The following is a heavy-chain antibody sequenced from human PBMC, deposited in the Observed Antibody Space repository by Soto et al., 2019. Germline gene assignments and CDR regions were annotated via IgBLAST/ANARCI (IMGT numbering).Heavy chain of an antibody. CDR1: GGSISGYY. V-gene: IGHV4-59*08. D-gene: IGHD3-10*01. J-gene: IGHJ4*02. CDR2: IYYSGST. CDR3: ARHLEHRESFFDY. Sequence: PSETLSLTCTVSGGSISGYYWSWIRQPPGKGLEWIGYIYYSGSTNYNPSLKSRVTISIDTSKNQFSLKLRSVTAADTAVYYCARHLEHRESFFDYWGQGTLVTVSS.